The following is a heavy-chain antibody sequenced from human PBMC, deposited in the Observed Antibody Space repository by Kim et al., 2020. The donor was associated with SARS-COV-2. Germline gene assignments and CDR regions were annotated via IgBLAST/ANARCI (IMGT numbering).Heavy chain of an antibody. V-gene: IGHV1-69*13. CDR1: GGTFSSYA. J-gene: IGHJ5*02. D-gene: IGHD2-21*02. CDR3: AREDGGNSVFAGWFDP. Sequence: SVKVSCKASGGTFSSYAISWVRQAPGQGLEWMGGIIPIFGTANYAQKFQGRVTITADESTSTAYMELSSLRSEDTAVYYCAREDGGNSVFAGWFDPWGQGTLVTVSS. CDR2: IIPIFGTA.